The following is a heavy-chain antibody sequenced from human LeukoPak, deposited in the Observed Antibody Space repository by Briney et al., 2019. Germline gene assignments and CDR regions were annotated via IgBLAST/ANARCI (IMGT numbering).Heavy chain of an antibody. CDR3: ARQSTRSTWTGGYYFDY. CDR1: GGSISSYY. CDR2: IYYSGST. Sequence: SETLSLTCTVSGGSISSYYWSWIRQPPGKGLEWIGYIYYSGSTNYNPSLKSRVTISVDTSKNQFSLKLSSVTAADTAVYYCARQSTRSTWTGGYYFDYWGQGTLVTVSS. J-gene: IGHJ4*02. V-gene: IGHV4-59*08. D-gene: IGHD6-13*01.